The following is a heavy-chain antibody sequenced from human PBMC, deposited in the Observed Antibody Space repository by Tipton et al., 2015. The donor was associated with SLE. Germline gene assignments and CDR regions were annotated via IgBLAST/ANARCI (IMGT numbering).Heavy chain of an antibody. CDR3: ARLSAYYRVFDL. CDR1: GGSITSHY. D-gene: IGHD3-3*01. J-gene: IGHJ4*02. Sequence: TLSLTCTVSGGSITSHYWTWIRQSPGKEFEWLAYDSYTGSATYNPSLRSRVSISLDTSENQFSLRVTSVTAADSAVYYCARLSAYYRVFDLWGQGTQVTVSS. V-gene: IGHV4-59*08. CDR2: DSYTGSA.